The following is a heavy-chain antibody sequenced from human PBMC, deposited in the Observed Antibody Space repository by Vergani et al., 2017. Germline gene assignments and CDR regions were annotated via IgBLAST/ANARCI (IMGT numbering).Heavy chain of an antibody. D-gene: IGHD4-17*01. CDR2: IGYDGRIK. J-gene: IGHJ4*02. Sequence: QVQLVESGGGVVQPGRSLRLYCATSGFSFNTYGAHWVRQAPGKGLEWVAFIGYDGRIKYNVDSVKVRFTISRDTSKKTLSLQMRSLRADDTAVYYCAKDGRENSDYGYFDYWGQGTLVTVSS. V-gene: IGHV3-30*02. CDR3: AKDGRENSDYGYFDY. CDR1: GFSFNTYG.